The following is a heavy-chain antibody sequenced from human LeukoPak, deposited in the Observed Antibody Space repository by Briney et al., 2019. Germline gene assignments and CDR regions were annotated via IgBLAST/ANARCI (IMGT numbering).Heavy chain of an antibody. J-gene: IGHJ4*02. CDR2: IYYSGST. CDR1: GGSISSGDYY. V-gene: IGHV4-30-4*01. CDR3: ARGYYGSAIVRYFDY. Sequence: SETLSLTYTVSGGSISSGDYYWSWIRQPPGKGLEWIGYIYYSGSTYYNPSLKSRVTISVDTSKNQFSLKLSSVTAADTAVYYCARGYYGSAIVRYFDYWGQGTLVTVSS. D-gene: IGHD3-10*01.